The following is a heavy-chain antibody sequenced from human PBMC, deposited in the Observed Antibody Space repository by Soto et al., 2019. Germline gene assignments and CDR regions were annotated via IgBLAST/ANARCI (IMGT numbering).Heavy chain of an antibody. CDR3: ARLRCFDWLLYPFDY. J-gene: IGHJ4*02. D-gene: IGHD3-9*01. CDR1: GYTFTGYY. Sequence: ASVKVSCKASGYTFTGYYMHWVRQAPGQGLEWMGWINPNSGGTNYAQKFQGRVTMTRDTSISTAYIELSRLRSDDTAVYYCARLRCFDWLLYPFDYWGQGTLVTVSS. V-gene: IGHV1-2*02. CDR2: INPNSGGT.